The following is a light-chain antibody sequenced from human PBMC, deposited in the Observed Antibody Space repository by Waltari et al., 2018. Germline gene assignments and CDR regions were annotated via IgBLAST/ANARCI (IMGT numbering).Light chain of an antibody. CDR1: SSDVGGFHY. CDR2: DVS. V-gene: IGLV2-11*01. CDR3: CSYAGSYTFWV. Sequence: QSALTQPLSVSGSPGQSVTISCTGTSSDVGGFHYVSCYQQHPGKAPKLMIYDVSKRPSGVPDRFSGSKSGNTASLTISGLQAEDEADYYCCSYAGSYTFWVFGGGTKLTVL. J-gene: IGLJ3*02.